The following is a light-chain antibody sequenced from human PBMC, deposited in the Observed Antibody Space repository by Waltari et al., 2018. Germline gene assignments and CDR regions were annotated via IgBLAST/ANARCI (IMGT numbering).Light chain of an antibody. J-gene: IGKJ2*01. CDR1: QSVRTY. V-gene: IGKV3-11*01. CDR3: QHRHNWPPTLT. CDR2: DAS. Sequence: EIVLTQSPATLSLSPGDRATLSCRASQSVRTYLAWYRQKPGQAPRRLIYDASERAPGIPARFRGSGSGTDFTLTSSSLEPDDVAVYYCQHRHNWPPTLTFGQGTKLEVK.